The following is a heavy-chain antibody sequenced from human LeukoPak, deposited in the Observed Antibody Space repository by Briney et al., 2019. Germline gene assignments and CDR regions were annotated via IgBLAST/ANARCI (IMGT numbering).Heavy chain of an antibody. CDR3: ARAKTDDYGEPYYYYYYMDV. CDR2: IYHSGST. V-gene: IGHV4-4*02. D-gene: IGHD4-17*01. Sequence: PSETLSLTCAVSGGSISSSNWWSWVRQPPVKGLEWIGEIYHSGSTNYNPSLKSRVTVSVDKSKNQFSLKLSSVTAADTAVYYCARAKTDDYGEPYYYYYYMDVWGKGTTVTISS. CDR1: GGSISSSNW. J-gene: IGHJ6*03.